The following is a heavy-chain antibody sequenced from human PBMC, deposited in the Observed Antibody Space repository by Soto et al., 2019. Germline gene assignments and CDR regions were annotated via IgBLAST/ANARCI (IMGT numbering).Heavy chain of an antibody. CDR1: DFGCSSYG. CDR3: ARDSGWPILNFDN. D-gene: IGHD3-10*01. J-gene: IGHJ4*02. V-gene: IGHV3-30*03. CDR2: SSYDGRET. Sequence: PGRSLRLSCAVYDFGCSSYGIHWVRQAPGKGLEWVAASSYDGRETFYADSAKGRFTVSKEMSKNTAFLQMNALRHEDTAVYFCARDSGWPILNFDNWGQGTPVTGSS.